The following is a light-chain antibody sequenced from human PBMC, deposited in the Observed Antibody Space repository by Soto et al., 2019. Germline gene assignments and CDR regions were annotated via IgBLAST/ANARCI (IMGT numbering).Light chain of an antibody. V-gene: IGKV3-20*01. Sequence: EIVLTQSPGTLSLSPGERATLSCRASQSVSSSYLAWYQQKPGQAPRLLIYGVSSRATGIPDRFSGSGSGTDFTLTISRLEPEDVAVYYFQHYVNSPPFTFGQGTRLEIK. CDR1: QSVSSSY. J-gene: IGKJ5*01. CDR3: QHYVNSPPFT. CDR2: GVS.